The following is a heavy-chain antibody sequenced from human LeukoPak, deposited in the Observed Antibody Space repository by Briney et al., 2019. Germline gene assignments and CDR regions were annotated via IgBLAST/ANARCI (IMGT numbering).Heavy chain of an antibody. CDR1: GGSISSSY. Sequence: SETLSLTCTVSGGSISSSYWSWIRQPPGKGLEWIAYIYCSGSIYYNPSLKSRATISVDTSKSQFSLKVNSVTAADTAVYYCARGGYWFDSWGQGTLVTVSS. CDR3: ARGGYWFDS. V-gene: IGHV4-59*01. D-gene: IGHD6-25*01. J-gene: IGHJ5*01. CDR2: IYCSGSI.